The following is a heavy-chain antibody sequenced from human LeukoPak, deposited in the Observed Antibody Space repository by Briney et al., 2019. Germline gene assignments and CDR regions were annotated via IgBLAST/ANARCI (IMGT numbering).Heavy chain of an antibody. J-gene: IGHJ4*02. V-gene: IGHV3-23*01. CDR1: GFTFNNYA. D-gene: IGHD1-26*01. CDR2: ISGSGDST. Sequence: LSGESLKISCTASGFTFNNYAMSWVRQAPGKGLEWVSAISGSGDSTYYADSVKGRVTISRDNSKNTLYLQMNSLRAEDTALYYCAKSNSGSYHFYFDHWGQGTLVTVSS. CDR3: AKSNSGSYHFYFDH.